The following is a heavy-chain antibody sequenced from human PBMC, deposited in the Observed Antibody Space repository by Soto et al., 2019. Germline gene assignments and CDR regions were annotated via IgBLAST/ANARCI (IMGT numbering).Heavy chain of an antibody. CDR2: ISNNGAHT. CDR3: ARRGYGSRWPNVDMDV. CDR1: GFTFSNYE. J-gene: IGHJ6*03. D-gene: IGHD6-13*01. V-gene: IGHV3-64*01. Sequence: EAQLVESGGGLVQPGGSLRLSCAASGFTFSNYEMHWVRQAPGKGLEYVYGISNNGAHTDYAKSVKGRFTISRANSENTLYLQMGSLRAEDMALYSWARRGYGSRWPNVDMDVRGKGTTVNVSS.